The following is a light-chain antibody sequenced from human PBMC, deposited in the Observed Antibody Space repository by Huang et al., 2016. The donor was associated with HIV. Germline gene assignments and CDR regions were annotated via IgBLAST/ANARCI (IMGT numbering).Light chain of an antibody. CDR1: QSITHS. CDR2: GAS. J-gene: IGKJ5*01. Sequence: EIVMTQSPATLSVSPGARATLACRASQSITHSLAWYQQKSGQAPRLLIYGASTRATGIPARFSGSGAGTAFTLTIDSLQSEDFALYYCQQYNNWPPSITFGQGTRLEI. CDR3: QQYNNWPPSIT. V-gene: IGKV3-15*01.